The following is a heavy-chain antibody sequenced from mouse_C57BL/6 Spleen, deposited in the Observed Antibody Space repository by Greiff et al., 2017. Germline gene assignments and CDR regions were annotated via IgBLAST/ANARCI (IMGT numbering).Heavy chain of an antibody. D-gene: IGHD2-3*01. CDR3: ARHRDGYSWYFDV. CDR1: GFSLTSYG. Sequence: VQLQQSGPGLVAPSQSLSITCTVSGFSLTSYGVHWVRQPPGKGLEWLVVIWSDGSTTYNSALKYRLSIRKDNSKSQVFLKMTSLQTDDTAMYYCARHRDGYSWYFDVWGTGTTVTVSS. CDR2: IWSDGST. J-gene: IGHJ1*03. V-gene: IGHV2-6-1*01.